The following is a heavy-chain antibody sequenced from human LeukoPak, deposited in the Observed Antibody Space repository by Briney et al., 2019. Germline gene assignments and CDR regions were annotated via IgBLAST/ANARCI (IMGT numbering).Heavy chain of an antibody. J-gene: IGHJ3*02. CDR3: AIRSGGSCYWSPWCAFDI. V-gene: IGHV1-2*02. CDR2: VNPNSGGT. CDR1: GYTFTSYD. D-gene: IGHD2-15*01. Sequence: ASVKVSCKASGYTFTSYDINWVRQATGQGLEWMGWVNPNSGGTNYAQKFQGRVTMTRDTSISTAYMELSRLRSDDTAVYYCAIRSGGSCYWSPWCAFDIWGQGTMVTVSS.